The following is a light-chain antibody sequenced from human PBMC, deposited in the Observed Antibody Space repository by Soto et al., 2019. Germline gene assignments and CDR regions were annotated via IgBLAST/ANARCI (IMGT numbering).Light chain of an antibody. CDR1: SSDVGSYNL. CDR2: EGN. V-gene: IGLV2-23*01. CDR3: CAYAGSNTLV. J-gene: IGLJ2*01. Sequence: QSVLTQPASVSGSPGQSITISCTGTSSDVGSYNLVSWYQQHPGKAPKLMIYEGNKRPSGVSNRFSALKSGNTASLTISGLQAEDEADYYCCAYAGSNTLVFGGGTKVTVL.